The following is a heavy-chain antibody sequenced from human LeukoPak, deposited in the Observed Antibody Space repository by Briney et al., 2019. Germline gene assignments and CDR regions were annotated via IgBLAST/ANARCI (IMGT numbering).Heavy chain of an antibody. Sequence: GASVKVSCKASGYTFTGYYMHWVRQAPGQGLEWMGWINPNSGGTNYAQKFQGRVTMTRDTSISTAYMELSRLRSEDTAVYYCATATTYKRELPRRWGQGTLVTVSS. CDR1: GYTFTGYY. D-gene: IGHD1-26*01. CDR3: ATATTYKRELPRR. CDR2: INPNSGGT. V-gene: IGHV1-2*02. J-gene: IGHJ4*02.